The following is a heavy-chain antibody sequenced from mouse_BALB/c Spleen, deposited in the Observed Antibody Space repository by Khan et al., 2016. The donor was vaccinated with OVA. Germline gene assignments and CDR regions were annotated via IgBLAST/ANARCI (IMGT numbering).Heavy chain of an antibody. CDR3: ARKNYYGYAMDY. Sequence: LQQSGPGLVKPSQSLSLTCTVTGYSITSGYAWNWIRQFPGNQLELMGYISYSGSTSYNPSLRSRISITRDTSKNQFFLQLNSGTTEDTATYYGARKNYYGYAMDYWGQGTSVTVSS. D-gene: IGHD1-1*01. V-gene: IGHV3-2*02. CDR2: ISYSGST. J-gene: IGHJ4*01. CDR1: GYSITSGYA.